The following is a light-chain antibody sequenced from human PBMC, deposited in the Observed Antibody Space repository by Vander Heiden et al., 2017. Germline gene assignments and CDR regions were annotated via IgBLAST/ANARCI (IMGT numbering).Light chain of an antibody. Sequence: DLQITPFPSSLSASVGDRVTITCPASQSISNYLNWYQQKPGKAPKLLIYDASSLQSGVPSRFSGSGSGTDFTLTISSLQPEDFATYYCQQGDNPPKAFGQGTKVEIK. J-gene: IGKJ1*01. CDR2: DAS. V-gene: IGKV1-39*01. CDR1: QSISNY. CDR3: QQGDNPPKA.